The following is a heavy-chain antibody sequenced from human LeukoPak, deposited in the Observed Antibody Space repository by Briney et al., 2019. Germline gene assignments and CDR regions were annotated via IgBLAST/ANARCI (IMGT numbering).Heavy chain of an antibody. CDR2: ISYDGSNK. CDR3: AGENGKELLGGIEYYIDY. J-gene: IGHJ4*02. V-gene: IGHV3-30-3*01. D-gene: IGHD1-26*01. Sequence: GGSLRLSCAASGFTFSSYAMHWVRQAPGKGLEWVAVISYDGSNKYYADSVKGRFTISRDNSKNTLYLQMNSLRAEDTAVYYCAGENGKELLGGIEYYIDYWGQGTLVTVSS. CDR1: GFTFSSYA.